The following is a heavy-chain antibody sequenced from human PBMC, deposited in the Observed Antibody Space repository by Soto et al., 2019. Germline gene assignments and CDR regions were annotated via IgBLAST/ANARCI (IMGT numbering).Heavy chain of an antibody. D-gene: IGHD3-3*01. CDR2: IKQDGSEK. V-gene: IGHV3-7*01. J-gene: IGHJ1*01. Sequence: XASLRLSCAASGFTFSSYWMGGVRQAPGKGLEWVANIKQDGSEKYYVDSVKGRFTISRDNAKNSLYLQMNSLRAEDTAVYYCARVYDFWSGYPAEYFQHWGQGTLVTVSS. CDR1: GFTFSSYW. CDR3: ARVYDFWSGYPAEYFQH.